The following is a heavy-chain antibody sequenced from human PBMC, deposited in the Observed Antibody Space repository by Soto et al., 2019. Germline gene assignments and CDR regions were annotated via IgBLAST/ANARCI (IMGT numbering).Heavy chain of an antibody. V-gene: IGHV1-46*04. D-gene: IGHD3-22*01. J-gene: IGHJ4*02. CDR2: INPKTGTT. CDR3: PSVLEGRYYYESSGY. CDR1: GYTFTNYY. Sequence: QVQLVQSGAEVKKPGASVKVSCKASGYTFTNYYIHWVRQAPGQGLEWVGLINPKTGTTNDAPSLQDSVTMTSDTSTSTAYMELSSLRTEDTAVFYCPSVLEGRYYYESSGYWGQGTLVTVSS.